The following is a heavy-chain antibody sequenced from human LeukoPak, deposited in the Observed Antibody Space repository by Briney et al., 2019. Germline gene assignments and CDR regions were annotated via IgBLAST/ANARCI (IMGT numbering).Heavy chain of an antibody. CDR1: GYTFDDYA. CDR3: AKDPTDSAAAPGLGIDY. CDR2: ISGDGGST. Sequence: GGSLRLSCAASGYTFDDYAMHWVRQAPGKGLEWVSLISGDGGSTYYADSVKGRFTISRDNSKNSLYLQMNSLRTEDTALYYCAKDPTDSAAAPGLGIDYWGQGTLVTVSS. D-gene: IGHD6-13*01. V-gene: IGHV3-43*02. J-gene: IGHJ4*02.